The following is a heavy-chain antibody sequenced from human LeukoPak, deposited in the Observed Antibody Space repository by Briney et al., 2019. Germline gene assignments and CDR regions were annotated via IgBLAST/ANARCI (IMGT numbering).Heavy chain of an antibody. D-gene: IGHD2-21*02. Sequence: GGSLRLSCAASGLTVSRNYMTWGRQAPGKGLEWVSTIYSSGTTYYADSVKGRFAISRDSSKNTLYLQMNSLRADDTAVYYCARGYCGGDCPRDDDAFDIWGQGTTVTVSS. V-gene: IGHV3-66*01. CDR2: IYSSGTT. CDR1: GLTVSRNY. CDR3: ARGYCGGDCPRDDDAFDI. J-gene: IGHJ3*02.